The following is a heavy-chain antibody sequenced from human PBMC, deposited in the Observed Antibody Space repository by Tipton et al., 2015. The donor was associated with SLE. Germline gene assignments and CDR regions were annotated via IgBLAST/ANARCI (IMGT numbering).Heavy chain of an antibody. Sequence: TLSLTCAVYGGSFSGYYWSWIRQPPGKGLEWIGEINHSGSTNYNPSLKSRVTISVDTSKNQFSLKLSSVTAADTAVYYCARELVGATYFDYWGQGTLVTVSS. CDR3: ARELVGATYFDY. CDR1: GGSFSGYY. J-gene: IGHJ4*02. V-gene: IGHV4-34*01. D-gene: IGHD1-26*01. CDR2: INHSGST.